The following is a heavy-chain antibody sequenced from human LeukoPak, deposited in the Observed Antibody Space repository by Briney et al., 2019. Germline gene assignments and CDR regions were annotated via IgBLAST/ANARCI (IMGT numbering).Heavy chain of an antibody. CDR1: GYTLTSYY. D-gene: IGHD3-10*01. CDR2: INPSGGST. J-gene: IGHJ6*04. Sequence: ESSVKVSCKACGYTLTSYYMHWVRQTPGQGLEWMGIINPSGGSTSYAQKFQGRVTMTRDTSTSTVYMELSSLWSEDTAVYYCARDLLPSGGMDVWGKGTTVTVSS. CDR3: ARDLLPSGGMDV. V-gene: IGHV1-46*01.